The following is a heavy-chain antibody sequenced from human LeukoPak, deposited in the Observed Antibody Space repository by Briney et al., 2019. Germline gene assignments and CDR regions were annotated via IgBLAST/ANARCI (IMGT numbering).Heavy chain of an antibody. D-gene: IGHD4-17*01. J-gene: IGHJ5*02. CDR2: ISSSSSTM. CDR3: AREQVGLRMGFDP. CDR1: GFTFSSYS. Sequence: GGSLRLSCAASGFTFSSYSMNWVRQAPGKGLEWVSYISSSSSTMYYADSVKGRFTISRDNAKNSLYLQMNSLRAEDTAVYYCAREQVGLRMGFDPWGQGTLVTVSS. V-gene: IGHV3-48*04.